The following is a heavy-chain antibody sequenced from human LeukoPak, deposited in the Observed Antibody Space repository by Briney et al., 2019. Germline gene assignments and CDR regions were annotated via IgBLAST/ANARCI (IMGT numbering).Heavy chain of an antibody. CDR3: ARDLGYSSSWLPDDAFDI. Sequence: SETLSLTCAVSGGSISSSNWWSWVRQPPGKGLEWIGEIYHSGSTNYNPSLKSRVTISVDKSKNQFSLKLSSVTAADTAVYYCARDLGYSSSWLPDDAFDIWGQGTMVTVSS. CDR2: IYHSGST. CDR1: GGSISSSNW. J-gene: IGHJ3*02. V-gene: IGHV4-4*02. D-gene: IGHD6-13*01.